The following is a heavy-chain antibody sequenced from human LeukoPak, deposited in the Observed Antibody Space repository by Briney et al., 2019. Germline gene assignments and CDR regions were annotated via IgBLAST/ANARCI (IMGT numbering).Heavy chain of an antibody. CDR1: GFTFSSCV. Sequence: PGGSLRLSCSASGFTFSSCVMHWVRQAPGKGLEYVSTIDINGGSTYYGDPVKGRFTISRDNSKNMLYLQMSSLRAEDTAIYYCVKGTRLAPGKHYFDNWGQGTLVTVSS. J-gene: IGHJ4*02. CDR3: VKGTRLAPGKHYFDN. D-gene: IGHD3-10*01. CDR2: IDINGGST. V-gene: IGHV3-64D*09.